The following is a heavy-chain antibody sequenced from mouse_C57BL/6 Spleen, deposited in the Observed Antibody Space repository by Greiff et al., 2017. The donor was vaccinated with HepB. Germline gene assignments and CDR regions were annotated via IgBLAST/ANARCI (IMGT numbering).Heavy chain of an antibody. D-gene: IGHD1-1*01. V-gene: IGHV1-61*01. CDR3: ARQGYYGSQYYFDY. Sequence: QVQLQQPGAELVRPGSSVKLSCKASGYTFTSYWMDWVKQRPGQGLEWIGNIYPSDSETHYNQKFKDKATLTVDKSSSTAYMQLSSLTSEDSAVYYCARQGYYGSQYYFDYWGQGTTLTVSS. CDR2: IYPSDSET. CDR1: GYTFTSYW. J-gene: IGHJ2*01.